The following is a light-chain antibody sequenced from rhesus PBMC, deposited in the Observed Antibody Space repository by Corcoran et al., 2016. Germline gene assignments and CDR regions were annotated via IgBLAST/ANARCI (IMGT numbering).Light chain of an antibody. J-gene: IGKJ1*01. CDR2: RAT. CDR3: QQYTISPWT. CDR1: ESISSW. Sequence: DIQMTQSPSSLSTSVGDTVTVTCRASESISSWLAWYQQKPGKAPKLLIYRATSLQNGVPSRLSGSRSGTDFTLTISGLQSEDFATYYCQQYTISPWTFGQGTKVEIK. V-gene: IGKV1-22*01.